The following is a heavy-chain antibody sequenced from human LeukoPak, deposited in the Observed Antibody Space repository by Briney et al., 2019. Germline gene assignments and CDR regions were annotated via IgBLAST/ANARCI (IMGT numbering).Heavy chain of an antibody. V-gene: IGHV1-46*01. CDR2: INPSGGST. CDR1: GYTFSDHY. J-gene: IGHJ4*02. D-gene: IGHD2-2*01. Sequence: ASVKVSCKPSGYTFSDHYMHWVRQAPGQGLEWMGIINPSGGSTSYAQKFQGRVTMTRDMSTSTVYMELSSLRSEDTAVYYCARGYCSSTSCYHLDYWGQGTLVTVSS. CDR3: ARGYCSSTSCYHLDY.